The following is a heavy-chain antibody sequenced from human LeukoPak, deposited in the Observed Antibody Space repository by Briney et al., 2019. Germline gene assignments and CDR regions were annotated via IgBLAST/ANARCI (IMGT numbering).Heavy chain of an antibody. CDR3: ATDYSRVDAFDI. CDR2: SGSGGST. V-gene: IGHV3-23*01. D-gene: IGHD2-15*01. Sequence: GGSLRLSCAASGFTFSSYAMSWVRQAPGKGLEWVSASGSGGSTYYADSVKGRFTISRDNAKNSLYLQMNSLRAEDTAVYYCATDYSRVDAFDIWGRGTMVTVSS. J-gene: IGHJ3*02. CDR1: GFTFSSYA.